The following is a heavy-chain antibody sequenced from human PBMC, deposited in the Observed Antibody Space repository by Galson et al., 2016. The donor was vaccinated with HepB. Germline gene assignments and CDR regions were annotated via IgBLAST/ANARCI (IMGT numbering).Heavy chain of an antibody. CDR2: ISAYSANK. V-gene: IGHV1-18*01. Sequence: SVKVSCKASGYSFTSYGISWVRQAPGQGLEWMGWISAYSANKNYAQKVQGRITMTTDSSTSTAYMELRNLTSDDTAVYLCARDYSSGWYGYWGQGTLVTVSS. D-gene: IGHD6-19*01. CDR1: GYSFTSYG. J-gene: IGHJ4*02. CDR3: ARDYSSGWYGY.